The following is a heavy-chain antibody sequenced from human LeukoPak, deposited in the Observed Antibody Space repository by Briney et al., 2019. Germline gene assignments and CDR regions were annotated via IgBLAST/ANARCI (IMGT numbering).Heavy chain of an antibody. J-gene: IGHJ5*02. V-gene: IGHV4-30-4*01. CDR1: GGSISSGDYY. CDR3: ARPYYYDSRIDP. CDR2: MYYSGST. D-gene: IGHD3-22*01. Sequence: SETLSLTCTVSGGSISSGDYYWSWIRQPPGKGLEWIAYMYYSGSTYYNPSLKSRVTMSADTSKNQLSLKLSSVTAAVTAVYYCARPYYYDSRIDPWGQGILVTVSS.